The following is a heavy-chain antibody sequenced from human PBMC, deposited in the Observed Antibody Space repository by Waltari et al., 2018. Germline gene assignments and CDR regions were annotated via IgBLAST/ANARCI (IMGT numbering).Heavy chain of an antibody. CDR1: GGSFSGYY. V-gene: IGHV4-34*01. CDR2: IKHRGST. D-gene: IGHD3-16*02. Sequence: QVQLQQWGAGLLKPSETLSLTCAVYGGSFSGYYWSWIRQPPGKGLEWIGEIKHRGSTNYKPSRKSRVTISGDTAKNQFSLKLSSVTAADTAVYYCARGRIMITFGGVNVLDYFDYWGQGTLVTVSS. J-gene: IGHJ4*02. CDR3: ARGRIMITFGGVNVLDYFDY.